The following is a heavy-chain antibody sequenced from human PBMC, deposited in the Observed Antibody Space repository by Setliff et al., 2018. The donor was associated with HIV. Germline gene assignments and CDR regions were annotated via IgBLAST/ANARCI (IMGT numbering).Heavy chain of an antibody. Sequence: SETLSLTCTVSGGSISSSSYYWVWIRQPPGKGLEWIGSIYYSGSSGSTYYNPSLKSRVTISVDTSKNQFSLKLSSVTAADTAVYYCARSLLPSITVAGTIGYWGQGSLVTVSS. V-gene: IGHV4-39*07. CDR3: ARSLLPSITVAGTIGY. CDR2: IYYSGSSGST. J-gene: IGHJ4*02. CDR1: GGSISSSSYY. D-gene: IGHD6-19*01.